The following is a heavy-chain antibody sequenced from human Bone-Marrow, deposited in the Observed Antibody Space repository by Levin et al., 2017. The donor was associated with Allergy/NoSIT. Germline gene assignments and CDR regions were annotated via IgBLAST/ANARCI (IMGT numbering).Heavy chain of an antibody. J-gene: IGHJ4*02. D-gene: IGHD3-22*01. Sequence: GGSLRLSCAASGFTFTSYSMHWVRQAPGKGLEWVAVISTGGDNKVYTDSVKGRFTISRDNSKNMVYLEMNSLRPEDTAVYYCARDATYHFDGSSYYGDDYWGQGTLVAVSS. CDR1: GFTFTSYS. CDR2: ISTGGDNK. V-gene: IGHV3-30*14. CDR3: ARDATYHFDGSSYYGDDY.